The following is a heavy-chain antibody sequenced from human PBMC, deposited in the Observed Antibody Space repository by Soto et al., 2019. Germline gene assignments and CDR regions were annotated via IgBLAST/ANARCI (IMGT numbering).Heavy chain of an antibody. J-gene: IGHJ3*02. CDR3: AKDSYSSRWYVNHRDAFDI. V-gene: IGHV3-23*01. CDR1: GFTFSSYA. Sequence: EVQLLESGGGLVQPGGSLRLSCAASGFTFSSYAMSWVRQAPGKGLEWVSAISGSGGSTYYADSVKGRFTISRDNSKNTLYLQMNSLRAEDTAVYYCAKDSYSSRWYVNHRDAFDIWGQGTMVTVSS. CDR2: ISGSGGST. D-gene: IGHD6-19*01.